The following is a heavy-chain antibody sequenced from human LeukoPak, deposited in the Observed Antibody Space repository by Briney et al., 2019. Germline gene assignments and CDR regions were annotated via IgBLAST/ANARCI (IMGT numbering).Heavy chain of an antibody. D-gene: IGHD6-19*01. Sequence: PGGSLRLSCAASGFTFSSYNMKWVRQAPGKGLEWVSYIRSSGSTIYYADSVKGRFTISRDNSRNTLYLQMNSLRVDDTAVYYCAKDARRYSGWYFFDHWGQGTLVTVSS. CDR3: AKDARRYSGWYFFDH. V-gene: IGHV3-48*01. CDR2: IRSSGSTI. J-gene: IGHJ4*02. CDR1: GFTFSSYN.